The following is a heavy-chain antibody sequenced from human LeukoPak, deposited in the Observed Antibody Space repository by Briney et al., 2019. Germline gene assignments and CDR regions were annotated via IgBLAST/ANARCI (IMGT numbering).Heavy chain of an antibody. D-gene: IGHD3-10*01. CDR3: ARARYYYGSENLYVSWFDP. Sequence: SETLSLTCTVSGAYFTNYYWSFIRQPPGKGLEWIGFSSYNGNTNYNPSLKSRVTISLDMFKNQFSLRLNSVTAADTAVYYCARARYYYGSENLYVSWFDPWGQGTLVTVSS. CDR1: GAYFTNYY. CDR2: SSYNGNT. J-gene: IGHJ5*02. V-gene: IGHV4-59*01.